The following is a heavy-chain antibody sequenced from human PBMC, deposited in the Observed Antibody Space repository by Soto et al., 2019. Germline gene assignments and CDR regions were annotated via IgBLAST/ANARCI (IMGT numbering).Heavy chain of an antibody. V-gene: IGHV1-18*01. CDR2: ISAYNGNT. CDR1: GYTFTNFG. Sequence: ASVKVSCKASGYTFTNFGISWVRQAPGQGLEWMGWISAYNGNTNYAQNFQGRVTMTTDTSTSTAYMELRSLRSDDTAVYYCARLGKYYQSLDPWGPGTLVTVSS. CDR3: ARLGKYYQSLDP. J-gene: IGHJ5*02. D-gene: IGHD2-2*01.